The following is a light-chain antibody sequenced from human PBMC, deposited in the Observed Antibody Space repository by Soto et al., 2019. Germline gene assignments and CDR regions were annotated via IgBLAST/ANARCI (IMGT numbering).Light chain of an antibody. CDR1: QSISSW. CDR3: LQHHSYPLT. CDR2: GAS. J-gene: IGKJ4*01. V-gene: IGKV1-5*01. Sequence: DIQIAQSPSTLSASVPDRVTITCGASQSISSWLAWYQQKPGKVPKRLIYGASNLQSGVPSRFSGSGSGTEFTFTISSLQHEDFATYYCLQHHSYPLTFGGGAKVDI.